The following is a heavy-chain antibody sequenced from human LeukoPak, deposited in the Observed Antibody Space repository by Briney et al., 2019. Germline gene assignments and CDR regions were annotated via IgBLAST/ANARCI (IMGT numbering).Heavy chain of an antibody. D-gene: IGHD3-16*01. CDR1: GFTFSSYA. Sequence: LGESLKISCSASGFTFSSYAMHWVRQAPGKGLEYVSAISSNGGSTYYADSVKGRFTISRDNSKNTLYLQMSSLRAEDTAVYYCVKGPWGSDYELSDKYYFDYWGQGTLVTVSS. V-gene: IGHV3-64D*09. CDR2: ISSNGGST. CDR3: VKGPWGSDYELSDKYYFDY. J-gene: IGHJ4*02.